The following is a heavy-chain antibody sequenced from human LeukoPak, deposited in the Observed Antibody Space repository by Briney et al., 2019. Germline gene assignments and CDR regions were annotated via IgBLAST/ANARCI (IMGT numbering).Heavy chain of an antibody. J-gene: IGHJ4*02. CDR3: ARDTTIFGVVTTSFDY. V-gene: IGHV3-7*01. Sequence: GGSLRISCAASGFTFSSYWMSWVRHAPGKGLEWVANIKQDGSEKYYVDSVKGRFTSSRDNAKNSLYLQMNSLRAEDTAVYYCARDTTIFGVVTTSFDYWGQGTLVTVSS. D-gene: IGHD3-3*01. CDR1: GFTFSSYW. CDR2: IKQDGSEK.